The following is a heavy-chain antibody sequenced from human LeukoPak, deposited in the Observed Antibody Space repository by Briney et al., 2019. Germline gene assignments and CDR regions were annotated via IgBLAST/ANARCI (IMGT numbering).Heavy chain of an antibody. D-gene: IGHD4-17*01. CDR1: RFTFSSYA. Sequence: GGTLRLSCAASRFTFSSYAMSWVRQAPGKGLEWVSVISGSGGSTYYADSVKGRFTLSRDNSKNTLYLQMNSLRAEDTAVYYCAKEIYGDSTGGRFQQWGQGTLVTVSS. CDR2: ISGSGGST. J-gene: IGHJ1*01. V-gene: IGHV3-23*01. CDR3: AKEIYGDSTGGRFQQ.